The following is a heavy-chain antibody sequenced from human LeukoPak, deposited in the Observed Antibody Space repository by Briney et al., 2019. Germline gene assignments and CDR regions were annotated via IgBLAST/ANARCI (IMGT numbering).Heavy chain of an antibody. D-gene: IGHD1-1*01. CDR3: ARDRWNAYYFDY. J-gene: IGHJ4*02. CDR2: ISYDGSNK. V-gene: IGHV3-30-3*01. CDR1: GFTFSSYA. Sequence: QPGGSLRLSCAASGFTFSSYAMHWVRQAPGKGLEWVAVISYDGSNKYYADSVKGRFTISRDNSKNTLYLQMNSLRAEDTAVYYCARDRWNAYYFDYWGQGTLVTVSS.